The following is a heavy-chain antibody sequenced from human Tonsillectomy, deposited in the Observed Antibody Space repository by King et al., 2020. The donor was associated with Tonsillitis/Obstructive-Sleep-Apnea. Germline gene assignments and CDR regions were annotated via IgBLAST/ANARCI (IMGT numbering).Heavy chain of an antibody. D-gene: IGHD2-2*01. CDR2: INHSGST. CDR3: ARGGYCSSTSCYVSGWFDP. J-gene: IGHJ5*02. V-gene: IGHV4-34*01. Sequence: VQLQQWGAGLLKPSETLSLTCAVYGGSFSGYYWSWIRQPPGKGLEWIGEINHSGSTNYNPSLKSRVTISVDTSKNQFSLKLSSVTAADTAVYYCARGGYCSSTSCYVSGWFDPWGQGTLVTVSS. CDR1: GGSFSGYY.